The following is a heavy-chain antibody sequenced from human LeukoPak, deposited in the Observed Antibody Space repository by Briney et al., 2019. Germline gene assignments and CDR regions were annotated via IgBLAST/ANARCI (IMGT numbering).Heavy chain of an antibody. V-gene: IGHV3-21*01. CDR1: GFTFSSYS. D-gene: IGHD3-9*01. CDR2: ISSSSSSYI. Sequence: GGSLRLSCAASGFTFSSYSMNWVRQAPGKGLEWVSSISSSSSSYIYYADSVKGRFTISRDNAKNSLYLQMNSLRAEDTAVYYCARSPGGYFDWLYYYYYYMDVWGKGTTVTVSS. J-gene: IGHJ6*03. CDR3: ARSPGGYFDWLYYYYYYMDV.